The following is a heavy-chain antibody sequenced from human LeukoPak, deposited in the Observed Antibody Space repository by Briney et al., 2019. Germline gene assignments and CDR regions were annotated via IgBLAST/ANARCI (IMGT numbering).Heavy chain of an antibody. CDR1: GFTFDDYG. D-gene: IGHD6-13*01. V-gene: IGHV3-74*01. J-gene: IGHJ4*02. CDR2: INSDGSST. Sequence: GGSLRLSCAASGFTFDDYGMSWVHQAPGKGLVWVSRINSDGSSTSYADSVKGRFTISRDNAKNTLYLQMNSLRVEDTAVYFCATYSSPDYWGQGTLVTVSS. CDR3: ATYSSPDY.